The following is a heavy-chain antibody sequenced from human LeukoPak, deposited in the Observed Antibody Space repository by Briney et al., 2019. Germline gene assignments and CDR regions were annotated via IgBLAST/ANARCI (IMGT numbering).Heavy chain of an antibody. J-gene: IGHJ6*03. CDR3: ATQAYSSSWYYYYYYYMDV. Sequence: GGSLRLSCAASGFTFSSYSMNWVRQAPGKGLEWVSSISSSSSYIYYADSVKGRFTISRDNAKNSLYLQMNSLRAEETAVYYCATQAYSSSWYYYYYYYMDVWGKGTTVTVSS. D-gene: IGHD6-13*01. CDR2: ISSSSSYI. V-gene: IGHV3-21*01. CDR1: GFTFSSYS.